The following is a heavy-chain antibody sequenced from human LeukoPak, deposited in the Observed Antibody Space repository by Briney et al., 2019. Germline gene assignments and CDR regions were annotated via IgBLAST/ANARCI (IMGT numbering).Heavy chain of an antibody. CDR2: IYYSGST. V-gene: IGHV4-39*01. CDR3: ARPGGSYYSDAFDI. Sequence: SSETLSLTCTVSGGSISSSSYYWGWTRQPPGKGLEWIGSIYYSGSTYYNPSLKSRVTISVDTSKNQFSLKLSSVTAADTAVYYCARPGGSYYSDAFDIWGQGTMVTVSS. D-gene: IGHD1-26*01. CDR1: GGSISSSSYY. J-gene: IGHJ3*02.